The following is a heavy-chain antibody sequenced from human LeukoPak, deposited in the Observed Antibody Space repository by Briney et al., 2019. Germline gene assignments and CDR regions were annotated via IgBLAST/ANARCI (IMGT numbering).Heavy chain of an antibody. Sequence: GGSLRLSCAASGFTFSSYSMKWVRQAPGKGLEWVSYISSSSSTIYYADSVKGRFTISRDNAKNSLYLQMNSLRAEDTAVYYCARGGSPYYYYMDVWGKGTTVTVSS. J-gene: IGHJ6*03. CDR1: GFTFSSYS. CDR2: ISSSSSTI. D-gene: IGHD3-10*01. V-gene: IGHV3-48*01. CDR3: ARGGSPYYYYMDV.